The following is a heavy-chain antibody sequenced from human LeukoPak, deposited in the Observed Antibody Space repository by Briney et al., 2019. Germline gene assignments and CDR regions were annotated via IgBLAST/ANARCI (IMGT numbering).Heavy chain of an antibody. Sequence: PSETLSLTCTVSGGSISSYYWIWIRQPPGKGLEWIGYIYYSGSTNYNPSLKSRVTISVDTSKNQFSLKLSSVTAADTAVYYCARIIVVTSTDYFDSWGQGTLVTVSS. CDR2: IYYSGST. J-gene: IGHJ4*02. CDR1: GGSISSYY. D-gene: IGHD3-22*01. CDR3: ARIIVVTSTDYFDS. V-gene: IGHV4-59*08.